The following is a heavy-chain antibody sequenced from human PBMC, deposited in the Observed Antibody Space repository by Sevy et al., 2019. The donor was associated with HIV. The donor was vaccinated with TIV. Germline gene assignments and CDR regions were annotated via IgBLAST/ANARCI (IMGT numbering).Heavy chain of an antibody. V-gene: IGHV4-30-4*01. J-gene: IGHJ5*02. CDR2: IYYSGST. CDR1: GGSISSGDYY. CDR3: ASRMTTVTWAWFDP. D-gene: IGHD4-4*01. Sequence: SETLSLTCTVSGGSISSGDYYWSWIRQPPGKGLEWIGYIYYSGSTYYNPSLKSRVTISVDTSKNQFSLKLRSVTAADTAVYYCASRMTTVTWAWFDPWGQGTLVTVSS.